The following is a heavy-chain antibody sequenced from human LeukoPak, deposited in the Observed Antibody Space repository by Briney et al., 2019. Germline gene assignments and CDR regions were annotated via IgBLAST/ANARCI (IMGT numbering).Heavy chain of an antibody. D-gene: IGHD3-10*01. Sequence: GGSLRLSCAASGFTVSSNYMSWVRQAPGKGLEWVSAISGSGGSTYYADSVKGRFTISRDNSKNTLYLQMNSLRAEDTAVYYCAKEWFGELLLFDYWGQGTLVTVSS. V-gene: IGHV3-23*01. J-gene: IGHJ4*02. CDR1: GFTVSSNY. CDR3: AKEWFGELLLFDY. CDR2: ISGSGGST.